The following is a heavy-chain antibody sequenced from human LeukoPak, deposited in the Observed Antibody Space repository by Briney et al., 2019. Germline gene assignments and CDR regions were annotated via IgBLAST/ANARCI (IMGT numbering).Heavy chain of an antibody. CDR2: ISAYNGNT. V-gene: IGHV1-18*01. CDR1: GYTFTSYG. CDR3: ARVGAGDILTGYAIGGNWFDP. Sequence: ASVKVSCKASGYTFTSYGISWVRQAPGQGLEWMGWISAYNGNTNYAQKLQGRVTMTTDTSTSTAYMELRSLRSDDTAVYYCARVGAGDILTGYAIGGNWFDPWGQGTLVTVSS. D-gene: IGHD3-9*01. J-gene: IGHJ5*02.